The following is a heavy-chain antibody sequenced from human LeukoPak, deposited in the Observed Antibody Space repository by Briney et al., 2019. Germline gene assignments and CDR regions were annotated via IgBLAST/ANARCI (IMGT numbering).Heavy chain of an antibody. Sequence: GESLRLSCAASGFTFSSYSMNWVRQAPVKGLEWVSSISSSSSYIYYADSVKGRFTISRDNAKNSLYLQMNSLRAEDTAVYYCASALWFGELLTRFDYWGQGTLVTVSS. CDR1: GFTFSSYS. J-gene: IGHJ4*02. D-gene: IGHD3-10*01. CDR2: ISSSSSYI. CDR3: ASALWFGELLTRFDY. V-gene: IGHV3-21*01.